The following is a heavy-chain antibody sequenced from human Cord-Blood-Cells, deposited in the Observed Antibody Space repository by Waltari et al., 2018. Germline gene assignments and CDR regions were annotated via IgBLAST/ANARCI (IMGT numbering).Heavy chain of an antibody. CDR3: AKVSSWGSGAFDI. J-gene: IGHJ3*02. Sequence: EVQLLESGGGLVQPGGSLRLSCAASGFTLSSYAMSWVRQAPGKGLEWVSPISGSGGSTDYADSVKVRFTISRDNSKNTLYLQMNSLRAEDTAVYYCAKVSSWGSGAFDIWGQGTMVTVSS. D-gene: IGHD6-6*01. V-gene: IGHV3-23*01. CDR2: ISGSGGST. CDR1: GFTLSSYA.